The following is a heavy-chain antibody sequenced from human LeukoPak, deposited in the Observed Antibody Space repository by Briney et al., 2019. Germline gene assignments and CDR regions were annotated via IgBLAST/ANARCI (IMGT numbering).Heavy chain of an antibody. CDR1: GYRFTSYW. Sequence: GESLKISCKGSGYRFTSYWIAWVRQTPGKGLEWMGVIYPGDSDTRYSPSFQGQVTISADKSISTAYLQWSSLKASDTAMYYCARQRYSSSWYDFDYWGQGTLVTVSS. D-gene: IGHD6-13*01. CDR3: ARQRYSSSWYDFDY. V-gene: IGHV5-51*01. CDR2: IYPGDSDT. J-gene: IGHJ4*02.